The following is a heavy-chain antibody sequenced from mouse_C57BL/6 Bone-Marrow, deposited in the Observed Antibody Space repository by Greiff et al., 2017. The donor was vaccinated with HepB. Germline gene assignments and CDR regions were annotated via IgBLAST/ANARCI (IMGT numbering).Heavy chain of an antibody. CDR3: ARTPLQLGRCYFDV. D-gene: IGHD4-1*02. V-gene: IGHV2-2*01. J-gene: IGHJ1*03. Sequence: QVQLQQSGPGLVQPSQSLSITCTVSGFSLTSYGVHWVRQSPGKGLEWLGVIWSGGSTDYNAAFISRLSISKDNSKSQVFFKMNSLQADDTAIYYCARTPLQLGRCYFDVWGTGTTVTVSS. CDR2: IWSGGST. CDR1: GFSLTSYG.